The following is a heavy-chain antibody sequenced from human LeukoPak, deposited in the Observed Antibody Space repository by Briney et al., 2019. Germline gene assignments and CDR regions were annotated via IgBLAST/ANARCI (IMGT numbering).Heavy chain of an antibody. Sequence: SETLSLTCTVSGGSISSSSYYWGWIRQPPGKGLEWIGSIYYSGSTYYNPSLKSRVTISVDTSKNQFSLKLSSVTAADTAVYYCARDRKYSSSWYPSSGTSKAGDYWGQGTLVTVSS. CDR1: GGSISSSSYY. CDR2: IYYSGST. D-gene: IGHD6-13*01. CDR3: ARDRKYSSSWYPSSGTSKAGDY. V-gene: IGHV4-39*07. J-gene: IGHJ4*02.